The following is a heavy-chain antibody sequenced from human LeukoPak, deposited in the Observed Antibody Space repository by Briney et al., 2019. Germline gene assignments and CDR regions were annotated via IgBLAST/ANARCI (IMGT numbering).Heavy chain of an antibody. CDR3: ARDTTGLDRGDYGGIDY. J-gene: IGHJ4*02. Sequence: GGPLKLSCPVSEFTFSTYVMHWFRQAPAKGLHGVPIKSQYGSNKDYADSVKGRFTISRDNSNKKLYLQMNSLGAEDTAVYYCARDTTGLDRGDYGGIDYWGQGTLVTVSS. D-gene: IGHD4-17*01. V-gene: IGHV3-30-3*01. CDR2: KSQYGSNK. CDR1: EFTFSTYV.